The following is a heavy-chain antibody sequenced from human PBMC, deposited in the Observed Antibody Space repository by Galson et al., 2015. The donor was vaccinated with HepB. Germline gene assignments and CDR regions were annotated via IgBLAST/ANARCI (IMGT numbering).Heavy chain of an antibody. Sequence: SVKVSCKASGYTFTSYAMHWVRQAPGQRLEWMGWISAGNGNTKYSQKFQGRVTITRDTSASTAYMELSSLRSVDTAVYYCARDDSSSWYRVGYFQHWGQGTLVTVSS. CDR3: ARDDSSSWYRVGYFQH. D-gene: IGHD6-13*01. CDR1: GYTFTSYA. V-gene: IGHV1-3*01. CDR2: ISAGNGNT. J-gene: IGHJ1*01.